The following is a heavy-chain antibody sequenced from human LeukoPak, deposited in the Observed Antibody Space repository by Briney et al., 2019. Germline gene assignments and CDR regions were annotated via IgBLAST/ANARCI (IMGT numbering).Heavy chain of an antibody. CDR1: GGSISSSSYY. J-gene: IGHJ4*02. CDR2: IYYSGST. Sequence: SETLSLTCTVSGGSISSSSYYWGWIRQPPGKGLEWIGSIYYSGSTYYNPSLKSRVTISVDTSKNQFSLKLSSVTAADTAVYYCAMSYSSGWYVWLVPPDYWGQGNLVTVSS. V-gene: IGHV4-39*01. D-gene: IGHD6-19*01. CDR3: AMSYSSGWYVWLVPPDY.